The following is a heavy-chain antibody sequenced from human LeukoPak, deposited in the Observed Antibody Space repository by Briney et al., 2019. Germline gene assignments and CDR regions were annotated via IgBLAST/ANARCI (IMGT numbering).Heavy chain of an antibody. J-gene: IGHJ4*02. CDR1: GGSISSSSYY. Sequence: PSETLSLTCTVSGGSISSSSYYWGWIRQPPGKGLEWIGSIYYSGSTYYNPFLKSRVTISVDTSKNQFSLKLSSVTAADTAVYYCARPEYSYGPFDYWGQGTLVTVSS. V-gene: IGHV4-39*01. CDR3: ARPEYSYGPFDY. CDR2: IYYSGST. D-gene: IGHD5-18*01.